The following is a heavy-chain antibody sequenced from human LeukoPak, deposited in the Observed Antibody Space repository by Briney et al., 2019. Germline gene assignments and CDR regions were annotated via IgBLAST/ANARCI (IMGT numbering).Heavy chain of an antibody. J-gene: IGHJ6*03. CDR3: AREIAVAAYYYYYYYMDV. Sequence: SETLSLTCTVSGGSISSGGYYWSWIRQHPGKGLEWIGYIYYSGSTYYNPSLKSRVTISVDTSKNQFSLKLSSVTAADTAVYYCAREIAVAAYYYYYYYMDVWGKGITVTVSS. CDR1: GGSISSGGYY. CDR2: IYYSGST. D-gene: IGHD6-19*01. V-gene: IGHV4-31*03.